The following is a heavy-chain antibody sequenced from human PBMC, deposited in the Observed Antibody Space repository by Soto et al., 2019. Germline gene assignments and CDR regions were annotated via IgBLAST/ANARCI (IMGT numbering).Heavy chain of an antibody. J-gene: IGHJ1*01. CDR3: AKRTLRRLPFFKIH. CDR2: IYHSGST. D-gene: IGHD4-17*01. CDR1: GDCLSNTNW. V-gene: IGHV4-4*02. Sequence: SETLSLTCTDSGDCLSNTNWWSWVRQPPGKGLEWIGEIYHSGSTNYNPCFKSRVTISVDKSKNQFSLNLTSVTAADTAVYYCAKRTLRRLPFFKIHCGPATLLPVST.